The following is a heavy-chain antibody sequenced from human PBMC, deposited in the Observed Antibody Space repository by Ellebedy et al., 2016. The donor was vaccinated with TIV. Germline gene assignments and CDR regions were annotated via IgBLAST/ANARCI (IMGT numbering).Heavy chain of an antibody. Sequence: GESLKISCAASGFTFSASAMHWVRQVSGKGLEWVGHIRTKANNYATAYAASVKGSVTISRDDSKNTAYLQLNSLKTEDTAVYYCTRCYYDSTASWFDPWGQGTLVTVSS. CDR2: IRTKANNYAT. J-gene: IGHJ5*02. CDR3: TRCYYDSTASWFDP. CDR1: GFTFSASA. D-gene: IGHD3-22*01. V-gene: IGHV3-73*01.